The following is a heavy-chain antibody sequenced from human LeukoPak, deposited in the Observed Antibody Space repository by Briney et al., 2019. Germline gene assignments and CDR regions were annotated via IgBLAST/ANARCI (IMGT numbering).Heavy chain of an antibody. Sequence: SETLSLTCAVYGGSFSGYYWSWIRQPPGKGLEWIGEINHSGSTNYNPSLKSRVTISVDTSKNQFSLKPSSVTAADTAVYYCARVVAGSGSYDDYYYYMDVWGKGTTVTVSS. D-gene: IGHD3-10*01. V-gene: IGHV4-34*01. CDR2: INHSGST. J-gene: IGHJ6*03. CDR3: ARVVAGSGSYDDYYYYMDV. CDR1: GGSFSGYY.